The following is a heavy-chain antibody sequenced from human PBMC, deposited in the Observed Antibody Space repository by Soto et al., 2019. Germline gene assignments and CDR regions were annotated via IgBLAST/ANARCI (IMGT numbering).Heavy chain of an antibody. CDR3: ARERGGATRGNNCFDT. V-gene: IGHV4-30-4*01. Sequence: SETLSLTCTVSGGSISSGDYYWSWIRQPPGKGLEWIGFIYYSGTTYYNPSLKSRATISLDTSKNQFSLKLSSVTAADTAVYYRARERGGATRGNNCFDTWGQGTLVTVSS. CDR2: IYYSGTT. CDR1: GGSISSGDYY. J-gene: IGHJ5*02. D-gene: IGHD2-21*01.